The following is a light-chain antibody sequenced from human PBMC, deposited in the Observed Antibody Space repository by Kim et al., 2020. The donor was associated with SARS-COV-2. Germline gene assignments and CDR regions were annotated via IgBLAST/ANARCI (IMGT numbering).Light chain of an antibody. CDR1: QSISTN. Sequence: GDRVTITCRASQSISTNLNWYQQKSGKAPKLLIYAASSLQGGVPSRFSGSGSGTDFTLTISSLQPEDSATYYCQQSNSTPLTFGGGTKLEI. CDR2: AAS. CDR3: QQSNSTPLT. J-gene: IGKJ4*01. V-gene: IGKV1-39*01.